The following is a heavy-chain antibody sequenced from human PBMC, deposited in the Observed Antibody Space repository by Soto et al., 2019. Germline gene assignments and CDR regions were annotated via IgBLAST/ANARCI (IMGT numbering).Heavy chain of an antibody. D-gene: IGHD6-25*01. J-gene: IGHJ4*02. CDR2: ISGSGGTT. Sequence: EVQLLESGGGLVQPGRSLRLSCAASGFTFSNYAMSWGRQAPGQGLDWVSAISGSGGTTYNGDSVKGRFTISRDNSKNTLFLKMNSLRAEDAAVYYCAKFFVETGSNSGWPWSFHYWGQGTLVTVSS. CDR3: AKFFVETGSNSGWPWSFHY. V-gene: IGHV3-23*01. CDR1: GFTFSNYA.